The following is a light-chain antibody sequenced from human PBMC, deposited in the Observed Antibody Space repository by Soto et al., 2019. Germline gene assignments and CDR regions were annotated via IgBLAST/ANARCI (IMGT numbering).Light chain of an antibody. Sequence: QSVLTQPRSVSGSPGQSVAISCTGTSSDVGGYNYVSWYQQHPGKAPKLMIYDVTKRPSGVPDRFSASKSGNTASLTISGLQADDEADYYCCSYAGSYSYVFGTGTKATVL. CDR3: CSYAGSYSYV. V-gene: IGLV2-11*01. CDR1: SSDVGGYNY. J-gene: IGLJ1*01. CDR2: DVT.